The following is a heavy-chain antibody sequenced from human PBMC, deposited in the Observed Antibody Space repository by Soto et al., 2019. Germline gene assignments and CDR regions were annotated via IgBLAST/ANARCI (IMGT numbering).Heavy chain of an antibody. Sequence: QVQLQESGPGLVKPSETLSLTCTVSGGSISSYYWCWIRQPPGKGLEWIGYIYYSGSTNYNPSLESRVTISVDTSKNQFSLKLSSVTAADTAVYYCARSGSGWLDYWGQGTLVTVSS. CDR1: GGSISSYY. V-gene: IGHV4-59*01. D-gene: IGHD6-19*01. CDR3: ARSGSGWLDY. CDR2: IYYSGST. J-gene: IGHJ4*02.